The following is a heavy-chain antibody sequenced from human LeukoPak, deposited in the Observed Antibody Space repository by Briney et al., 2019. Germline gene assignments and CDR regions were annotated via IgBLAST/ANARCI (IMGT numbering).Heavy chain of an antibody. CDR3: AKDLRDSSGYSYYFDY. CDR2: ISGSGGST. V-gene: IGHV3-23*01. CDR1: GFTFSSYA. D-gene: IGHD3-22*01. J-gene: IGHJ4*02. Sequence: GGSLRLSCAASGFTFSSYAMSWVRQAPGKGLEWVSAISGSGGSTYYADSVKGRFTISRDNSKNTLYLQMNSLRAEGTAVYYCAKDLRDSSGYSYYFDYWGQGTLVTVSS.